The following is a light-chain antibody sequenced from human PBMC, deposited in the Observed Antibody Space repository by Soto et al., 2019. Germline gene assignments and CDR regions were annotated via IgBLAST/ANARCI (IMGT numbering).Light chain of an antibody. CDR1: SSDVGGYNY. CDR3: SSYAGSNNLGV. J-gene: IGLJ2*01. CDR2: EVS. Sequence: QFALTQPPSGSGSPGQSVTISCTGTSSDVGGYNYVSWYQQHPGKAPKLMIYEVSKRPSGVPDRFSGSKSGNTASLTVSGLQAEDEADYYCSSYAGSNNLGVFGGGTKLTVL. V-gene: IGLV2-8*01.